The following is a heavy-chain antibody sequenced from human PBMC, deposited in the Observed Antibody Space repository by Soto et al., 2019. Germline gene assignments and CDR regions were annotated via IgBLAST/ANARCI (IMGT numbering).Heavy chain of an antibody. Sequence: GASVKVSCKASGYTFTGYYMHWVRQAPGQGLEWMGWINPNSGGTNYAQKFQGWVTMTRDTSISTAYMELSRLRSDDTAVYYCASSSGYCSGGSCYTDAFDIWGQGTMVTVSS. V-gene: IGHV1-2*04. D-gene: IGHD2-15*01. CDR2: INPNSGGT. CDR1: GYTFTGYY. CDR3: ASSSGYCSGGSCYTDAFDI. J-gene: IGHJ3*02.